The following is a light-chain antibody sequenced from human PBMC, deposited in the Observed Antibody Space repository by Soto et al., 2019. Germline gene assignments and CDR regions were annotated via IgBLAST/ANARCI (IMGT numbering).Light chain of an antibody. CDR1: QSISGN. CDR2: GAS. J-gene: IGKJ5*01. CDR3: KVSAQWLVA. V-gene: IGKV3-15*01. Sequence: LSGSAEGRATLSCGARQSISGNLVWYQQKPGQAPRLLIYGASTRATGIPARFSGSGSGTQFTLTFGIVLSEDLVVYCSKVSAQWLVAFAEGTRLEI.